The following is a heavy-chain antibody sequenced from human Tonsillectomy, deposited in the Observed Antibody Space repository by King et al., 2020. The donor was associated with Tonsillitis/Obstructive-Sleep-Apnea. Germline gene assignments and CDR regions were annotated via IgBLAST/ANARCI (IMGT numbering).Heavy chain of an antibody. CDR3: ARDASGSCYIGSDY. J-gene: IGHJ4*02. Sequence: VQLVESGGGVVQPGRSLRLSCAASGFPFSSYAMHWVRPAPGKGLEWVAVISFDGSNKYYADSVKGRFTISRDNSKSTLYLQMNSLRAEDTAVYFCARDASGSCYIGSDYWGQGTLVTVSS. CDR2: ISFDGSNK. CDR1: GFPFSSYA. V-gene: IGHV3-30*04. D-gene: IGHD1-26*01.